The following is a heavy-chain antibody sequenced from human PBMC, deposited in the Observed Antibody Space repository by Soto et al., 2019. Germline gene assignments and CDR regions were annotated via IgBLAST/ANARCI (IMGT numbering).Heavy chain of an antibody. V-gene: IGHV3-30-3*01. CDR3: ARARYRSGSKRYWFDP. J-gene: IGHJ5*02. CDR2: ISYDGSNK. CDR1: GFTFSSYA. D-gene: IGHD1-26*01. Sequence: QVQLVESGGGVVQPGRSLRLSCAASGFTFSSYAMHWVRQAPGKGLEWVAVISYDGSNKYYADSVKGRFTISRDNSKNTLYLQMNSLRAEDTVVYYCARARYRSGSKRYWFDPWGQGTLVTVSS.